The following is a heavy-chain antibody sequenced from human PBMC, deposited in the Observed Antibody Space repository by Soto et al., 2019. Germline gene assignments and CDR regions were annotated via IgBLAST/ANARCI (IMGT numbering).Heavy chain of an antibody. Sequence: QVQLLQSGAEVKKPGASVEVSCKASGYTFSSYGISWVRQAPGQGLEWMGRVSTYNGGTTYAQKFQGRVTMTPDPSTSTAYMEVRSPTSDDTAVYYCARNEYGGYGDLDFRGQGTLVTVSS. CDR2: VSTYNGGT. CDR3: ARNEYGGYGDLDF. J-gene: IGHJ4*02. V-gene: IGHV1-18*04. CDR1: GYTFSSYG. D-gene: IGHD5-18*01.